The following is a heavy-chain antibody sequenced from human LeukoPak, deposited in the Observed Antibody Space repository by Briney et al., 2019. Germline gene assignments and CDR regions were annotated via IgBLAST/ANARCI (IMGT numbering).Heavy chain of an antibody. CDR1: GGSFSGYY. D-gene: IGHD3-3*01. Sequence: PSETLSLTCAVYGGSFSGYYWSWIRQPPGKGLEWIGEINHSGSTNYNPSLKSRVTISVDTSKNQFSLKLSSVTAADTAVYYCARRYYDFWSGYYSDPWGQGTLVTVSS. CDR3: ARRYYDFWSGYYSDP. J-gene: IGHJ5*02. CDR2: INHSGST. V-gene: IGHV4-34*01.